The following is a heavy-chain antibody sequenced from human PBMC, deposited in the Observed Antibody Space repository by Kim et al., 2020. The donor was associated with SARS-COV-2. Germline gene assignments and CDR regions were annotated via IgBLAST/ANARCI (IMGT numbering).Heavy chain of an antibody. Sequence: SETLSLTCTVSGGSISSSSYYWGWIRQPPGKGLEWIGSIYYSGSTYYNPSLKSRVTISVDTSKNQFSLKLSSVTAADTAVYYCARLNSSSWYVFWFDPWGQGTLVTVSS. CDR2: IYYSGST. CDR3: ARLNSSSWYVFWFDP. D-gene: IGHD6-13*01. V-gene: IGHV4-39*01. CDR1: GGSISSSSYY. J-gene: IGHJ5*02.